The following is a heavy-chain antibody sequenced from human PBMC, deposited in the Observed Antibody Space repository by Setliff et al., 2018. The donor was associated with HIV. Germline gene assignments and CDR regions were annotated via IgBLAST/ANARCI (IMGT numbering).Heavy chain of an antibody. V-gene: IGHV4-4*07. CDR1: GGSISGYF. D-gene: IGHD3-16*01. J-gene: IGHJ4*02. CDR3: AREPKGGDDRALDY. Sequence: SETLSLTCTVSGGSISGYFWSWIRQPAGKGLEWIGRTFTSGITNYSPTLKSRVTMSVDTSKNQLSLNLTSVTAADTAVYYCAREPKGGDDRALDYWGQGTLVTVSS. CDR2: TFTSGIT.